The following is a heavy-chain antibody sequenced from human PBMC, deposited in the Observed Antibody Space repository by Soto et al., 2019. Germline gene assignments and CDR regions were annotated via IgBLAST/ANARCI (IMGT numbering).Heavy chain of an antibody. CDR3: ARGKDGRRAGTYYFDMDV. J-gene: IGHJ6*03. CDR1: GFSIRDYW. V-gene: IGHV3-7*01. D-gene: IGHD1-1*01. CDR2: IKQDGSEK. Sequence: EEQLVESGGGLVQPGGSLRLSCAASGFSIRDYWMTWVRQAPGKGLDWVANIKQDGSEKFDVDSLKGRFTISRDNAKNSFYLLMNSLRADDTAVYYCARGKDGRRAGTYYFDMDVWGKGTTVTLSS.